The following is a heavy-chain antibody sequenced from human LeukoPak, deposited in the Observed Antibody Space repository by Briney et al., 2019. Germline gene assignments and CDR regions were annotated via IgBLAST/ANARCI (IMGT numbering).Heavy chain of an antibody. J-gene: IGHJ4*02. D-gene: IGHD3-3*01. CDR1: GFTFSNYW. Sequence: GGSLRLSCVASGFTFSNYWMSWVRRAPGKGLEWVANIKQDGSETYYVDSVRGRFTISRDNAKKSLYLQMTSLRAEDTAVYYCARDFWGAYRVDYFDYWGQGTLVTVSS. CDR2: IKQDGSET. CDR3: ARDFWGAYRVDYFDY. V-gene: IGHV3-7*01.